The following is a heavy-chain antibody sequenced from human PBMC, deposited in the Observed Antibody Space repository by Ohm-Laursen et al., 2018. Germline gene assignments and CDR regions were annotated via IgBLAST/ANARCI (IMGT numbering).Heavy chain of an antibody. CDR2: ISSSGSTI. J-gene: IGHJ3*02. Sequence: SLRLSCAASGFTVSSNYMSWIRQAPGKGLAWVSYISSSGSTIYYADSVKGRFTISRDNAKNTQYLQMNSLRAEDTAVYYCVRSRYNWNDGAFDIWGQGTMVTVSS. CDR1: GFTVSSNY. V-gene: IGHV3-11*04. CDR3: VRSRYNWNDGAFDI. D-gene: IGHD1-1*01.